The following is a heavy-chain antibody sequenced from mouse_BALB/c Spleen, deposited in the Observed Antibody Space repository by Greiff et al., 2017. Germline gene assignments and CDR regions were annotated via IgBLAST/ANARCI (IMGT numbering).Heavy chain of an antibody. J-gene: IGHJ4*01. D-gene: IGHD4-1*01. V-gene: IGHV5-6-3*01. Sequence: EVKLVESGGGLVQPGGSLKLSCAASGFTFSSYGMSWVRQTPDKRLELVATINSNGGSTYYPDSVKGRFTISRDNAKNTLYLQMSSLKSEDTAMYYCARGNWYYAMDYWGQGTSVTVAS. CDR3: ARGNWYYAMDY. CDR2: INSNGGST. CDR1: GFTFSSYG.